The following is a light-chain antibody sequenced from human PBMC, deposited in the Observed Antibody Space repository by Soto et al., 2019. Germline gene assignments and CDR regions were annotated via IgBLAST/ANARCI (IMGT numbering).Light chain of an antibody. CDR1: RSVGSL. J-gene: IGKJ1*01. V-gene: IGKV3-11*01. CDR3: LQRSDWPWT. CDR2: AAS. Sequence: EIVLTQSPATLSLSPWARATLSCGASRSVGSLLAWYQQKPGQAPRLLIYAASNRATGIPARFSGSGSGTDFTLTISSLEPEDCAVYYCLQRSDWPWTFGQGTKVDIK.